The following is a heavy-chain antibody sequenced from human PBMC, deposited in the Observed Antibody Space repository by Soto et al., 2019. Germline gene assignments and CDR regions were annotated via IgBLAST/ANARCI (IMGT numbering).Heavy chain of an antibody. CDR1: GFTFSSYS. CDR2: ISSSSSYI. J-gene: IGHJ4*02. D-gene: IGHD3-22*01. V-gene: IGHV3-21*01. CDR3: ARDPTGYYDSSGYLD. Sequence: EVQLVESGGGLVKPGGSLRLSCAASGFTFSSYSMNWVRQAPGKGLEWVSSISSSSSYIYYADSVKGRFTISRDNAKNSLYLQMNSLRAEDMAVYYCARDPTGYYDSSGYLDWGQGTLVTVSS.